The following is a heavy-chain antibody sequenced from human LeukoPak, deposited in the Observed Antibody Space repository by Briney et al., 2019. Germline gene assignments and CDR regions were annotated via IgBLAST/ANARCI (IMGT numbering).Heavy chain of an antibody. CDR2: ISSSGSTI. D-gene: IGHD4-17*01. J-gene: IGHJ3*02. V-gene: IGHV3-11*01. Sequence: GGSLRLSCAASGFTFSDYYMSWIRQAPGKGLEWFSYISSSGSTIYYADSVKGRFTISRDNAKNSLYLQMNSLRAEDTAVYYCARDATRLYGDYGDAFDIWGQGTMVTVSS. CDR1: GFTFSDYY. CDR3: ARDATRLYGDYGDAFDI.